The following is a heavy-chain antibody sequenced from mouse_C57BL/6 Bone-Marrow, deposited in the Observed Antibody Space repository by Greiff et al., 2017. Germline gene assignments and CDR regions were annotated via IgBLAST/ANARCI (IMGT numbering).Heavy chain of an antibody. D-gene: IGHD2-12*01. V-gene: IGHV1S81*02. Sequence: QVQLQQPGAELVKPGASVKLSCKASGYTFTSYYMYWVKQRPGQGLEWIGGINPSNGGTNFNEKFKSKATLTVDKSSSTAYMQLSRLTSEDSAVYYCTRESYSYYFDYWGQGTTLTVSA. CDR1: GYTFTSYY. CDR3: TRESYSYYFDY. CDR2: INPSNGGT. J-gene: IGHJ2*01.